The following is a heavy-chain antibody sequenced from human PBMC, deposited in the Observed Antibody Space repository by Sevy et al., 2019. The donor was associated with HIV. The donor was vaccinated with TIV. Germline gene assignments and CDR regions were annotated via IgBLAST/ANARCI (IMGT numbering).Heavy chain of an antibody. D-gene: IGHD2-21*01. CDR3: AKDGVSRNKLWDWFDP. CDR1: GFTFNIYA. Sequence: GGSLRLSCVTSGFTFNIYAMSWVRQAPGKGLEWVSTIGGGDTYYADSVKGRFTSSRDDSRSAGYLQLNSLGADDTAVYYCAKDGVSRNKLWDWFDPWGQGTLVTVSS. V-gene: IGHV3-23*01. J-gene: IGHJ5*02. CDR2: IGGGDT.